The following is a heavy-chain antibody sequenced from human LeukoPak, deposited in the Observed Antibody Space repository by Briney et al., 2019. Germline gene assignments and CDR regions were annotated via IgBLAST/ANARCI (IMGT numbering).Heavy chain of an antibody. Sequence: ASVKVSCKASGYTFTSYGISWVRQAPGQGLEWMGWISAYNGNTNYAQKLQGRVTMTTDTSTSTAYMELRSLRSDDTAVYYCARDTGTGYSISWPFDYWGQGTLVTVSS. CDR3: ARDTGTGYSISWPFDY. V-gene: IGHV1-18*01. CDR2: ISAYNGNT. D-gene: IGHD6-13*01. J-gene: IGHJ4*02. CDR1: GYTFTSYG.